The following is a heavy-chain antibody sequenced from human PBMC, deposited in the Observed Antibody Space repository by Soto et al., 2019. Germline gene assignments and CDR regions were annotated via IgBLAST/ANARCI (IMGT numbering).Heavy chain of an antibody. CDR2: IYYSGST. J-gene: IGHJ3*01. CDR1: GGSIRSYY. D-gene: IGHD3-10*01. Sequence: SETLSLTCTVSGGSIRSYYRSWIRQPPGKGLEWIGYIYYSGSTKYNPSLKSRVTISVDTSKNRFSLRLSSVTAADTAVYYCARVWGGAFDFWGQGTMVTVSS. CDR3: ARVWGGAFDF. V-gene: IGHV4-59*01.